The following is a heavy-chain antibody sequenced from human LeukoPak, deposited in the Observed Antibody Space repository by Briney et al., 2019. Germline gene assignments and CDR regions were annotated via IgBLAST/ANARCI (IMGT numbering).Heavy chain of an antibody. CDR2: IYYSGNA. D-gene: IGHD1-26*01. J-gene: IGHJ3*02. Sequence: SETLSLTCTVSGGSIISNNYYWGWIRQPPGKGPEWIGSIYYSGNAYYNPSLKSRVTISVDTSKNQFSLKLNSVTAADTAVYHCARRTTGSFEAFDIWGQGTMVTVSS. V-gene: IGHV4-39*01. CDR3: ARRTTGSFEAFDI. CDR1: GGSIISNNYY.